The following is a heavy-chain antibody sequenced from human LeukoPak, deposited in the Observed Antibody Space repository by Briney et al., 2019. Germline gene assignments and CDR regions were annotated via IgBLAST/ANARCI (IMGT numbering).Heavy chain of an antibody. CDR3: ARDRPNNLGLDP. D-gene: IGHD3-10*01. Sequence: PGGSLRLSCITSGFAFNTYAMHWVRQAPGKGLEWISYISPASNTIYYADSVKGRFTISRDNAKNSVFLQMSSLRDEDTAVYYCARDRPNNLGLDPWGQGTLVTVSS. CDR1: GFAFNTYA. V-gene: IGHV3-48*02. CDR2: ISPASNTI. J-gene: IGHJ5*02.